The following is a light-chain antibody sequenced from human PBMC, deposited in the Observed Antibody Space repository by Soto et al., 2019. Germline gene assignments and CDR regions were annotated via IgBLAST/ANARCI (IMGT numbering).Light chain of an antibody. CDR2: GAS. CDR3: QQYGSSPRT. Sequence: EIVLTQSPGTLSLSPGERATLFCRASQSVSRSSLAWYQQKPGQAPRLLIYGASTRATGIPVRFSASGSGTDFTLTISRLEPEDFAVYYCQQYGSSPRTFGQGTKVEIK. V-gene: IGKV3-20*01. CDR1: QSVSRSS. J-gene: IGKJ1*01.